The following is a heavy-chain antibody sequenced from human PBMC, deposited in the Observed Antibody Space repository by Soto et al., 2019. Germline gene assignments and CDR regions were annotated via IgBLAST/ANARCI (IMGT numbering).Heavy chain of an antibody. CDR2: IRGQADSYAT. CDR3: TRTRDYAFQI. CDR1: GFRFSDSV. Sequence: GGSLRLSCAASGFRFSDSVMDWVRQTSGKGLEWVGRIRGQADSYATAYAASVKGRFIISRDDSKNTAYLQMDSLRTEDTALYSLTRTRDYAFQIWGKGIMVT. J-gene: IGHJ3*02. V-gene: IGHV3-73*01.